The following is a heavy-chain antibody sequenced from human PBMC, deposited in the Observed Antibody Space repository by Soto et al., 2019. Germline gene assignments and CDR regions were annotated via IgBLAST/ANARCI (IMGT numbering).Heavy chain of an antibody. CDR3: ARDLVPAAAHRLYYYYGMDV. V-gene: IGHV1-69*13. D-gene: IGHD2-2*01. CDR2: IIPIFGTA. J-gene: IGHJ6*02. Sequence: EASVKVSCKASGGTFSSYAISWVRQAPGQGLEWMGGIIPIFGTANYAQKFQGRVTITADESTSTAYMELSSLRSEDTAVYYCARDLVPAAAHRLYYYYGMDVWGQGTTVTVSS. CDR1: GGTFSSYA.